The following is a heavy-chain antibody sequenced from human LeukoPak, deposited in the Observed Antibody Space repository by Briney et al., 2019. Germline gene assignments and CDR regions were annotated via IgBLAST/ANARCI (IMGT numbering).Heavy chain of an antibody. CDR2: IYYSGST. CDR3: ARWGSGYDFGYLDY. V-gene: IGHV4-59*01. CDR1: GGSISSYY. D-gene: IGHD5-12*01. J-gene: IGHJ4*02. Sequence: SETLSLTCTVSGGSISSYYWGWIRQPPGKGLEWIGYIYYSGSTNYNPSLKSRVTISVDTSKNQFSLKLSSVTAADTAVYYCARWGSGYDFGYLDYWGQGTLVTVSS.